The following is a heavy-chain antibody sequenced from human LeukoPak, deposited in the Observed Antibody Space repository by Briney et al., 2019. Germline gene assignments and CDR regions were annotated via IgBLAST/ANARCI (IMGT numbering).Heavy chain of an antibody. J-gene: IGHJ6*03. Sequence: GASVKVSCKASGYTFTSYDINWVRQAPGQGLEWMGWMNPNSGNTSYAQKFQGRVTMTRNTSISTAYMELSSLRSEDTAVYYCARGFRRVTMVRGVINPNRSYYYMDVWGKGTTVTVSS. CDR1: GYTFTSYD. CDR3: ARGFRRVTMVRGVINPNRSYYYMDV. CDR2: MNPNSGNT. V-gene: IGHV1-8*01. D-gene: IGHD3-10*01.